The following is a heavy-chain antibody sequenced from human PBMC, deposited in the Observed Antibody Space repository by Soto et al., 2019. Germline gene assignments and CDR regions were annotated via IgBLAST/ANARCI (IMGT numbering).Heavy chain of an antibody. CDR3: AREALDDSTFDY. CDR2: IYSGGST. Sequence: GGSLRLSCAASGFTVSSNYMSWVRQAPGKGLERVSVIYSGGSTYYADSVKGRFTISRDNSKNTLYLQMNSLRAEDTAVYYCAREALDDSTFDYWGQGTLVTVSS. CDR1: GFTVSSNY. D-gene: IGHD1-1*01. J-gene: IGHJ4*02. V-gene: IGHV3-66*01.